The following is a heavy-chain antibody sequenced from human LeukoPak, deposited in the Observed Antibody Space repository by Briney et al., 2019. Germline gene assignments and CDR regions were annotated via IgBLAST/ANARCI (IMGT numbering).Heavy chain of an antibody. CDR2: IIPIFGTA. V-gene: IGHV1-69*05. J-gene: IGHJ4*02. D-gene: IGHD3-10*01. CDR3: ARGGRTYYYGSGSYFD. Sequence: GSSVKVSCKASGGTFSSYAISWVRQAPGQGLEWMGRIIPIFGTANYAQKFQGRVTITTDESTSTAYMELSSLRSEDTAVYYCARGGRTYYYGSGSYFDWGQGTLVTVSS. CDR1: GGTFSSYA.